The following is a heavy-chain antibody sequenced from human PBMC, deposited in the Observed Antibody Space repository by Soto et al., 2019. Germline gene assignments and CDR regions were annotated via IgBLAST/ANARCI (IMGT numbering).Heavy chain of an antibody. J-gene: IGHJ6*02. CDR1: GFTLRRAFL. CDR3: ARSAFYSYSTGSHHVFDPWGQGILVTVSSHV. CDR2: MYKHRGLAVIYGATA. D-gene: IGHD6-19*01. V-gene: IGHV4-38-2*01. Sequence: LALTCQVSGFTLRRAFLWCWIRLPTGDGLEGSGSMYKHRGLAVIYGATAYTHPSLSGRVAISVDTSKNEFFLKLTSVTAADTAVYYCARSAFYSYSTGSHHVFDPWGQGILVTVSSHVRGQGTTVTVSS.